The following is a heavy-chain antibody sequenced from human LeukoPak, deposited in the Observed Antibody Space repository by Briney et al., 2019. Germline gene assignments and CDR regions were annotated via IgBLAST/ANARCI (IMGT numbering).Heavy chain of an antibody. V-gene: IGHV3-23*01. D-gene: IGHD4-11*01. Sequence: PGGSLRLSCAASGFTFSSYAMSWVRQAPGKGLEWVSAISGSGAGTYYADSVKGRFTISRDNSNNTLYLQMNSLRAEDTAVYYCARGLQGIDYWGQGTLVTVSS. CDR3: ARGLQGIDY. J-gene: IGHJ4*02. CDR1: GFTFSSYA. CDR2: ISGSGAGT.